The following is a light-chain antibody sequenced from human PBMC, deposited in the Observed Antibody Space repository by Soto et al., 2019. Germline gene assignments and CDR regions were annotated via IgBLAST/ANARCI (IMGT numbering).Light chain of an antibody. J-gene: IGLJ1*01. CDR1: SSDVGGYNY. CDR2: DVS. V-gene: IGLV2-14*01. CDR3: CSYTTSNTRQIV. Sequence: QSVLTQPASVSGSPGQSITISCTGTSSDVGGYNYVSWYQQHPGKAPKFMIYDVSTRPSGVYNRFSGSKSGNTASLTISGLQAEDEADYYCCSYTTSNTRQIVFGTGTKLTVL.